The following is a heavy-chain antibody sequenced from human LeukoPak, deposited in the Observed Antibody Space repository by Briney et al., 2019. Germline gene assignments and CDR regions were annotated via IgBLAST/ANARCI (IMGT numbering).Heavy chain of an antibody. D-gene: IGHD2-21*02. CDR2: IIPILGIA. Sequence: ASVTVSCKASGGTFSSYTISWVRQAPGQGLEWMGRIIPILGIANYAQKFQGRVTITADKPTSTSYMELSSLRSEDTAVYYCAILAYCGGDCYWADYWGQGTLVTVSS. J-gene: IGHJ4*02. CDR1: GGTFSSYT. CDR3: AILAYCGGDCYWADY. V-gene: IGHV1-69*02.